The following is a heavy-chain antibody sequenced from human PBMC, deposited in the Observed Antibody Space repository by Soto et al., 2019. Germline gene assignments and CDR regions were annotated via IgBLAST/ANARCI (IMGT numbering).Heavy chain of an antibody. CDR2: IIPIFGTA. CDR3: ARGWRYDTTDDYYAY. J-gene: IGHJ4*02. CDR1: GGSFNRHT. D-gene: IGHD3-16*01. V-gene: IGHV1-69*01. Sequence: QVQLVQSGAEVRKPGSSVRVSCKASGGSFNRHTISWVRQAPGLGLEWMGGIIPIFGTANHAQKFQGRVTIIADVSKSSVYMELSSLRSDVTAIYYCARGWRYDTTDDYYAYWGQGTLVIVSS.